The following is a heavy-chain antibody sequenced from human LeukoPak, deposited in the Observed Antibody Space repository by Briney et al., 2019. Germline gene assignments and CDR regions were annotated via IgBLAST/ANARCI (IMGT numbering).Heavy chain of an antibody. CDR2: ISTYNGHT. J-gene: IGHJ4*02. V-gene: IGHV1-18*01. D-gene: IGHD3-10*01. CDR1: GYTFASYG. CDR3: ARQVDSTMALPDY. Sequence: ASVKVSCKTSGYTFASYGVTWVRQAPGQGLEWMGWISTYNGHTNYAQKLQGRVTMTTDTSTSTAYMELRSLGSDDTAVYYCARQVDSTMALPDYWGQGTLVTVSS.